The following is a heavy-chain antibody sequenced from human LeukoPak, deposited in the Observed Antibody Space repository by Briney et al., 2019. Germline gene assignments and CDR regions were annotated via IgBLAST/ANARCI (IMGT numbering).Heavy chain of an antibody. J-gene: IGHJ6*03. D-gene: IGHD6-13*01. CDR2: IYYSGST. CDR1: GGSISNYY. CDR3: ARDGSSTYYYYMDV. V-gene: IGHV4-59*01. Sequence: SETPSLTCTVSGGSISNYYWSWIRQPPGKGREWIGYIYYSGSTNYNPSLKSRVTISVDTSKNQFSLKLSSVTAADTAVYYCARDGSSTYYYYMDVWGKGTTVTISS.